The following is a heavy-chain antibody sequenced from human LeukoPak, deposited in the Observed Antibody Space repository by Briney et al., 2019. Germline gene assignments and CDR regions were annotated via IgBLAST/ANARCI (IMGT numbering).Heavy chain of an antibody. V-gene: IGHV5-51*01. J-gene: IGHJ3*02. Sequence: GESLKNSCKGSGYRFTNYWIGWVRQIPGEGLEWMGVIYPGDSDTRYSPSFQGQVTISADKSINTAYLQWSSLKASDTAIFYCARRRDYSDYSDAFDIWGRGTMVTVSS. CDR1: GYRFTNYW. D-gene: IGHD4-11*01. CDR2: IYPGDSDT. CDR3: ARRRDYSDYSDAFDI.